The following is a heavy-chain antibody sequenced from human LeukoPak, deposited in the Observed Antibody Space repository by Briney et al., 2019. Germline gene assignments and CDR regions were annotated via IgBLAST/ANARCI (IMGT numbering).Heavy chain of an antibody. CDR3: AREGGYGGVFDY. CDR2: ISSNGGST. V-gene: IGHV3-64*02. D-gene: IGHD5-12*01. J-gene: IGHJ4*02. Sequence: GGSLRLSCAASGFTFSSYAMHWVRQAPGKGLEYVSAISSNGGSTYYADSVKGRFTISRDNTKNSLFLQMNSLRAEDTAVYYCAREGGYGGVFDYWGQGTLGHRLL. CDR1: GFTFSSYA.